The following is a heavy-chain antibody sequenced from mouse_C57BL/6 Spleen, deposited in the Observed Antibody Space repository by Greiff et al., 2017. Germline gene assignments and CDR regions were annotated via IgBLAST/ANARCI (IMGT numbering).Heavy chain of an antibody. CDR3: ARYDYDVRGNYAMDD. J-gene: IGHJ4*01. D-gene: IGHD2-4*01. Sequence: EVQLVESGGGLVQPGGSLSLSCAASGFTFTDYYMSWVRQPPGKALEWLGFIRHKANGYTSEYSASVKGRFTIARDNSQSILYLQMNDLRAEDSATYYCARYDYDVRGNYAMDDWGQGTSVTVSS. CDR1: GFTFTDYY. V-gene: IGHV7-3*01. CDR2: IRHKANGYTS.